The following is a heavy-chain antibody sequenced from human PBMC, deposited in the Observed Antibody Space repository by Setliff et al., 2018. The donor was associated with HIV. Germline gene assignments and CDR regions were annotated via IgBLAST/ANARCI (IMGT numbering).Heavy chain of an antibody. J-gene: IGHJ5*02. CDR2: IYQSGSI. Sequence: KPSETLSLTCAASGYSINSGFSRAWIRQPPGQGPQWIGSIYQSGSIYYNPSLQSRVTISVDSSKNQFSLNLLSVTAADTAVYYCARPRRVRSRAWYWFDIWGQGTLVTVSS. D-gene: IGHD6-19*01. CDR3: ARPRRVRSRAWYWFDI. V-gene: IGHV4-38-2*01. CDR1: GYSINSGFS.